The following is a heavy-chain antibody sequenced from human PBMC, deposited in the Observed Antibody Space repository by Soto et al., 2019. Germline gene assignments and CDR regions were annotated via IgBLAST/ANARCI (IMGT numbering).Heavy chain of an antibody. J-gene: IGHJ4*02. CDR2: VSTSGNV. D-gene: IGHD3-3*01. CDR3: ARDNNGCWSLYPLAFDY. Sequence: TSETLYLTSTVSGGSISTYYWTWIPQLAGKGLEWIGRVSTSGNVVSKASLRSRLTMSVDTSKNQFCLRLTSVTAADTAVYYCARDNNGCWSLYPLAFDYWGQGALVTVSS. V-gene: IGHV4-4*07. CDR1: GGSISTYY.